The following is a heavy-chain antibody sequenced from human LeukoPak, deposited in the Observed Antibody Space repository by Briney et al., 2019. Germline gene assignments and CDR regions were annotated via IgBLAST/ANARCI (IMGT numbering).Heavy chain of an antibody. CDR2: IYSGGIT. D-gene: IGHD6-19*01. J-gene: IGHJ4*02. V-gene: IGHV3-53*01. CDR3: AKDFNPRYSSGWFFDY. Sequence: GGSLRLSCVASGFTVSSNSMNWVRQAPGKGLEWVSVIYSGGITYYADSVKGRFTISRGNSKNTLYLQMNSLRAEDTAVYYCAKDFNPRYSSGWFFDYWGQGTLVTVSS. CDR1: GFTVSSNS.